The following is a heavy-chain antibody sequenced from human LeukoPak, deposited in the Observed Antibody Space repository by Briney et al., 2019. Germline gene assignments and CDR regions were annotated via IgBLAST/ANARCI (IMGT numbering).Heavy chain of an antibody. V-gene: IGHV4-59*11. Sequence: SETLSLTCTVSGGSISSHYWSWIRQPPGKGLEWIGYIYYSGSTNYNPSLKSRVAISVDTSKNQFSLKLSSVTAADTAVYYCARASILGVVEGLNWFDPWGQGTLVTVSS. J-gene: IGHJ5*02. CDR3: ARASILGVVEGLNWFDP. CDR1: GGSISSHY. CDR2: IYYSGST. D-gene: IGHD3-3*01.